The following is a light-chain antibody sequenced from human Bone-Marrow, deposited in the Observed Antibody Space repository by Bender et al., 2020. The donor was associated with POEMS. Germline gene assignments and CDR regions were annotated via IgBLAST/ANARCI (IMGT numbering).Light chain of an antibody. CDR2: EAT. CDR1: SSDGGIYEY. CDR3: SSSAGSGTLL. V-gene: IGLV2-23*01. J-gene: IGLJ2*01. Sequence: QSVLTQPPSVSGTPGQRVTISCTGISSDGGIYEYVSWYQHHPGKAPTLLVYEATKRPSGVSNRFSGSKSANTASLTISGLQTEDEADYYCSSSAGSGTLLFGGGTKLTVL.